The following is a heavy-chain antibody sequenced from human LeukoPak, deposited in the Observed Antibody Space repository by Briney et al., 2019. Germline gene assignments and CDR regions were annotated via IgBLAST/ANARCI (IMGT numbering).Heavy chain of an antibody. J-gene: IGHJ4*02. V-gene: IGHV3-48*01. CDR3: TTRWGIVGATPADY. CDR2: ISSGSGTV. Sequence: GXSLRXXCAASGFTFSTYSMNWVRQAPGKGLEWVSYISSGSGTVYYADSVKGRFTISRDNAKNSLYLQMNSLKTEDTAVYYCTTRWGIVGATPADYWGQGTLVTVSS. CDR1: GFTFSTYS. D-gene: IGHD1-26*01.